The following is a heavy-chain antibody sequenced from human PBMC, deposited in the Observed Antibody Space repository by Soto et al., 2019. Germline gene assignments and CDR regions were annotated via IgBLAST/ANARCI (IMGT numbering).Heavy chain of an antibody. Sequence: GGSLRLSCAASGFTFSSYGMHWVRQAPGKGLEWVAVIWYDGSNKYYADSVKGRFTISRDNSKNTLYLQMNSLRAEDTAVYYCARELYCGGDCYYYYGMDVWGQGTTVTVSS. J-gene: IGHJ6*02. CDR2: IWYDGSNK. D-gene: IGHD2-21*02. CDR3: ARELYCGGDCYYYYGMDV. CDR1: GFTFSSYG. V-gene: IGHV3-33*01.